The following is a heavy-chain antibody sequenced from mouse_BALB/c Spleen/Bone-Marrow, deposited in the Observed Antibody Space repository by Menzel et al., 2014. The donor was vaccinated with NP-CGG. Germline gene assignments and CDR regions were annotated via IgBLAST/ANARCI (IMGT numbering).Heavy chain of an antibody. CDR2: INPGSGGA. CDR1: GYAFTNYL. Sequence: QVQLKQSGAELVRPGTSVKVSCKASGYAFTNYLIEWVKQRPGQGLEGIGVINPGSGGANYNEKFKGKATLTADKSSSTAYMQLSSLTSDASAVYFCAREWTARAVAYWGQGTTLTVSS. D-gene: IGHD3-2*01. CDR3: AREWTARAVAY. J-gene: IGHJ2*01. V-gene: IGHV1-54*01.